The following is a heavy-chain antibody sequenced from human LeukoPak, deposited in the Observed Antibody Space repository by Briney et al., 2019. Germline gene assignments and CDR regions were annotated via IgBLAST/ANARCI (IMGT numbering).Heavy chain of an antibody. CDR3: ARDYGSGSSNWFDP. V-gene: IGHV1-69*04. CDR2: IIPILGIA. Sequence: GASVKVSCKASGYTFTSYGISWVRQAPGQGLEWMGRIIPILGIANYAQKFQGRVTITADKSTSTAYMELSSLRSEDTAVYYCARDYGSGSSNWFDPWGQGTLVTVSS. D-gene: IGHD3-10*01. J-gene: IGHJ5*02. CDR1: GYTFTSYG.